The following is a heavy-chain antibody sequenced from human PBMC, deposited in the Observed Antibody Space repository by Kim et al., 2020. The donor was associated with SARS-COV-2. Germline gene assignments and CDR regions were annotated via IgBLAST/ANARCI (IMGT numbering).Heavy chain of an antibody. V-gene: IGHV4-39*01. J-gene: IGHJ4*02. Sequence: KSRVTISVDTSKNQFSLKLSSVTAADTAVYYCARLSPNYDILTGYPTFDYWGQGTLVTVSS. D-gene: IGHD3-9*01. CDR3: ARLSPNYDILTGYPTFDY.